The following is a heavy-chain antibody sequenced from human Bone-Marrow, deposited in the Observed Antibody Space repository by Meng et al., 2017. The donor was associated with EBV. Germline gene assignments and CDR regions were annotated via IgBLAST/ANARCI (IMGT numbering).Heavy chain of an antibody. Sequence: QVQLGQPGAEVKTPGASVKVSCKASGYTFTGYYMHWVRQAPGQGLEWMGRINPNSGGTNYAQKFQGRVTMTRDTSISTAYMELSRLRSDDTAVYYCARVYSRNFYDSSGSQDYWGQGTLVTVSS. CDR3: ARVYSRNFYDSSGSQDY. CDR2: INPNSGGT. D-gene: IGHD3-22*01. CDR1: GYTFTGYY. J-gene: IGHJ4*02. V-gene: IGHV1-2*06.